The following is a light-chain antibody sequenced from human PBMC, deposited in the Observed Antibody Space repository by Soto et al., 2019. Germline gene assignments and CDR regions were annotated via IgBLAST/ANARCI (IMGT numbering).Light chain of an antibody. CDR3: SSYTSSTTYV. V-gene: IGLV2-18*02. J-gene: IGLJ1*01. CDR2: NVN. CDR1: SSDFGNYDS. Sequence: QSALVQPPSVSGSPGQSVTISCTETSSDFGNYDSVSWHQEHPGTVPKAVIYNVNSRPSGVPHRFSGSRSGNTASMTISGLQAEDEADYHCSSYTSSTTYVFATGAKV.